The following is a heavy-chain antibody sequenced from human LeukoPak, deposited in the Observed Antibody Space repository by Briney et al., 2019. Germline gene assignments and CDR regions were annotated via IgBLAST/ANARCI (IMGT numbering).Heavy chain of an antibody. CDR2: IYSNGIT. D-gene: IGHD3-22*01. CDR3: ARRAYYDSSGYYPASGYFDL. V-gene: IGHV4-4*09. Sequence: SETLSLTCTVSGGSIFSYYFNWIRQPPGKGLEWIGYIYSNGITSYNPSLRSRSTISIATSNHQFSLRLTSVTAADTATYYCARRAYYDSSGYYPASGYFDLWGRGTLVTVSS. CDR1: GGSIFSYY. J-gene: IGHJ2*01.